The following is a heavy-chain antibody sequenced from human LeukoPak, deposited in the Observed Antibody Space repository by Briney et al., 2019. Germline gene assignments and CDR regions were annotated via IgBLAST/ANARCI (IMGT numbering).Heavy chain of an antibody. V-gene: IGHV4-59*01. D-gene: IGHD3-22*01. CDR3: ARVSGLDYYDSSGYYFLYFDY. CDR2: IYYSGST. J-gene: IGHJ4*02. Sequence: SETLSLTCTVSGGSISSYYWSWIRQPPGKGLEWIGYIYYSGSTNYNPSLKSRVTISVDTSKNQFSLKLSSVTAADTAVYYCARVSGLDYYDSSGYYFLYFDYWGQGTLVTVSS. CDR1: GGSISSYY.